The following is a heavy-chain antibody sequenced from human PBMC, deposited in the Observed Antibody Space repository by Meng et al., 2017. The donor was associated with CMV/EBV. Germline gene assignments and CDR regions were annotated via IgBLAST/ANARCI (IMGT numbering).Heavy chain of an antibody. V-gene: IGHV3-11*06. Sequence: GESLKISCTASGFSLSDYYMSWIRQAPGKGLEWVSSISSSSSYIYYADSVKGRFTISRDNAKNSLYLQMNSLRAEDTAVYYCARDLEPPYCSSTSCYGVNYGMDVWGQGTTVTVSS. J-gene: IGHJ6*02. D-gene: IGHD2-2*01. CDR3: ARDLEPPYCSSTSCYGVNYGMDV. CDR2: ISSSSSYI. CDR1: GFSLSDYY.